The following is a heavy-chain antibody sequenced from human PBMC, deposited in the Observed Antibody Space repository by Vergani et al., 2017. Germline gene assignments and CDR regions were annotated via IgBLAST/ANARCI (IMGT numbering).Heavy chain of an antibody. D-gene: IGHD2-2*01. CDR1: GFTFSSYS. J-gene: IGHJ6*02. V-gene: IGHV3-21*01. CDR2: ISSSSSYI. CDR3: ARDQGDIVVVPAAIYYYYYGMDV. Sequence: EVQLVESGGGLVKPGGSLRLSCAASGFTFSSYSMNWVRQAPGKGLEWVSSISSSSSYIYYADSVKGRFTISRDNAKNSLYLQMNSLRAVDTAVYYCARDQGDIVVVPAAIYYYYYGMDVWGQGTTVTVSS.